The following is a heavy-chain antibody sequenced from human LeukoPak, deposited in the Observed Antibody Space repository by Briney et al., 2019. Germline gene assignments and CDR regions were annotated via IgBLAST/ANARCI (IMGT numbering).Heavy chain of an antibody. J-gene: IGHJ3*02. CDR1: GGSISNTFYY. Sequence: PSETLSLTCTVSGGSISNTFYYWGWIRQPPGKGLEWIGYIYDSGSTNYNPSLKSRVTISVDTSKNQFSLKLSSVTAADTAVFYCASLTTADAFDIWGQGTMVTVSS. V-gene: IGHV4-61*05. CDR2: IYDSGST. CDR3: ASLTTADAFDI. D-gene: IGHD3-22*01.